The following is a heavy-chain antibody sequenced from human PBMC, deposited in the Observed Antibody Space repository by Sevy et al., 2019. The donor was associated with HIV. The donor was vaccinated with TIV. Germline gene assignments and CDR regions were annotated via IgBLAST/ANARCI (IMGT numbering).Heavy chain of an antibody. CDR2: ISGFNGDT. J-gene: IGHJ4*02. D-gene: IGHD3-3*01. Sequence: ASVKVSCKASGYTFTNYAISWVRQAPGQGLEWMGWISGFNGDTKNAEKFQGRFTMTTDTSTKTAYMDLRSLRSDDTAVYYCGRGKTFYDFWTGGDYWGQGTLVTVSS. CDR3: GRGKTFYDFWTGGDY. V-gene: IGHV1-18*01. CDR1: GYTFTNYA.